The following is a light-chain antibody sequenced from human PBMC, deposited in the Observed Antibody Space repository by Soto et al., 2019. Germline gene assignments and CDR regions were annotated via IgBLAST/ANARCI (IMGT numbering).Light chain of an antibody. V-gene: IGLV2-14*03. CDR3: TSYTSRTPLYA. CDR1: RTDVADGYDY. CDR2: DVS. Sequence: QSVLTQPASVSGSPGQSIAISCTGVRTDVADGYDYVSWYQQHPGQAPQLIIYDVSNRPSGVSDRFSGSKSGNTASLTISGLQAEVEAEYHCTSYTSRTPLYAFGTWTKVTAL. J-gene: IGLJ1*01.